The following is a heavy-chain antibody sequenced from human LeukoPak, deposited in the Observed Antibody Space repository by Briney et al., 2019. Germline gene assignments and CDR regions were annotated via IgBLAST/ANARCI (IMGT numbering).Heavy chain of an antibody. CDR3: ARGPTYSSGAYFDY. J-gene: IGHJ4*02. V-gene: IGHV4-4*07. CDR2: IYNSGST. Sequence: SETLSLTCTVSGGSISSHYWSWIRQPAGKGLEWIGRIYNSGSTNYNPSLKRRVTISVDTSKNQFSLNLNSVIAADTALYYCARGPTYSSGAYFDYWGQGILVTVSS. CDR1: GGSISSHY. D-gene: IGHD6-19*01.